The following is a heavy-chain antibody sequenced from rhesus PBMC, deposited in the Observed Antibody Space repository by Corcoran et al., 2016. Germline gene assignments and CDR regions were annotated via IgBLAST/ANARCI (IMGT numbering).Heavy chain of an antibody. D-gene: IGHD4-29*01. CDR2: ISDTGGKT. V-gene: IGHV3S5*01. CDR1: GFTFRTYG. CDR3: AKDHGGRYPED. J-gene: IGHJ4*01. Sequence: EVQLVETGGGLVQPGGSLNLSCTASGFTFRTYGMNWVRQAPGKGLEWVSTISDTGGKTDNADSVKGRFTISRDNSKNTLSLQMNSLRTEDTAVYFCAKDHGGRYPEDWGQGVLVTVSS.